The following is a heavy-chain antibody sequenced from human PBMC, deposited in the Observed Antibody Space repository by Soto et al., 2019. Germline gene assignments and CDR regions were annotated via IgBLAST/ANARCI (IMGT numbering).Heavy chain of an antibody. V-gene: IGHV1-2*04. Sequence: ASVKVSCKASGYTFTGYYMHWVRQAPGQGLEWMVWINPNSGGTNYAQKFQGWVTMTRDTSISTAYMELSRLRSDDTAVYYCARDRRNDFWSGSPYGMDVWGEGTTVTVS. CDR2: INPNSGGT. CDR1: GYTFTGYY. J-gene: IGHJ6*02. D-gene: IGHD3-3*01. CDR3: ARDRRNDFWSGSPYGMDV.